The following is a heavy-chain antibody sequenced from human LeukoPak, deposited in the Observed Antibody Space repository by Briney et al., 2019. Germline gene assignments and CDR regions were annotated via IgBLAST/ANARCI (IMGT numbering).Heavy chain of an antibody. J-gene: IGHJ4*02. CDR2: IYYSGST. CDR3: ARVTGYMIEDYFDY. CDR1: GGSISSYY. V-gene: IGHV4-59*01. D-gene: IGHD3-22*01. Sequence: PSETLSLTCTVSGGSISSYYWSWIRQPPGKGLEWIGYIYYSGSTNYNPSLKSRVTISVDTSKNQFSLKLSSVTAADTAVYYCARVTGYMIEDYFDYWGQGILVTVSS.